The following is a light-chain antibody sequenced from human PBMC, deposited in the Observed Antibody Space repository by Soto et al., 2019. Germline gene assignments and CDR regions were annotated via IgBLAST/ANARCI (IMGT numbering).Light chain of an antibody. CDR2: YDN. CDR1: SSNIGRNM. V-gene: IGLV1-44*01. J-gene: IGLJ1*01. CDR3: QSYDSSLIVSKV. Sequence: QSVLTQSPSASGTPGQRVVISCSGSSSNIGRNMVNWYQQLPGTAPKLLMYYDNQRPSGVPDRFSGSRSGTSASLAISGLQSEDEADYYCQSYDSSLIVSKVFGTGTKVTVL.